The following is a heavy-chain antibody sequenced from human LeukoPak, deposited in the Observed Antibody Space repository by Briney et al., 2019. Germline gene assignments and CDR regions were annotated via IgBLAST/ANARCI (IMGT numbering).Heavy chain of an antibody. Sequence: SVKVSCKASGGTFSSYAISWVRQAPGQGLERMGRIIPILGIANYAQKFQGRVTITADKSTSTAYMELSSLRSEDTAVYYCARAPYYYDSSGYLGAFDIWGQGTMVTVSS. D-gene: IGHD3-22*01. CDR1: GGTFSSYA. J-gene: IGHJ3*02. CDR2: IIPILGIA. V-gene: IGHV1-69*04. CDR3: ARAPYYYDSSGYLGAFDI.